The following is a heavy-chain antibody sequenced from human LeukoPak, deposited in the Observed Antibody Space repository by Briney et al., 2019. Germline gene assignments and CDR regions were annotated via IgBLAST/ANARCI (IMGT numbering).Heavy chain of an antibody. D-gene: IGHD1-1*01. CDR1: GFTASSNY. Sequence: GGSLKLSCAASGFTASSNYMSWVRQAPGKGLEWVSVIYSGGSTYYADSVKGRFTISRDNSKNTLYLQMNSLRAEDTAVYYCARWNEKPWTIRGWPRPFDYWGQGTLVTVSS. CDR2: IYSGGST. J-gene: IGHJ4*02. V-gene: IGHV3-66*01. CDR3: ARWNEKPWTIRGWPRPFDY.